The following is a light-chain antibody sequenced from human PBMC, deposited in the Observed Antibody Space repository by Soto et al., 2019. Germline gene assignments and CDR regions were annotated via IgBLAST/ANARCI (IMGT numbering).Light chain of an antibody. Sequence: EIVLTQSPDTLSLSPGERATFSCRASQSVRSNYLAWYQQKPGQAPRFLIYDASSRATGIPDRFSGSGSGTDFTLPISRLEPEDFAVYYCQQYGSSPLTFGGGTKVEIK. CDR1: QSVRSNY. CDR3: QQYGSSPLT. J-gene: IGKJ4*01. CDR2: DAS. V-gene: IGKV3-20*01.